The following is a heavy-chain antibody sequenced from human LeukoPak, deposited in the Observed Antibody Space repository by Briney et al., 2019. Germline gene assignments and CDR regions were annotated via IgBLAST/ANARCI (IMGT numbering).Heavy chain of an antibody. J-gene: IGHJ4*02. CDR3: ARSRDGYKIFDY. CDR1: GFTFSSYS. D-gene: IGHD5-24*01. Sequence: GGSLRLSCAASGFTFSSYSMNWVRQAPGKGLEYVSVISSNGGNTYHANSVKGRFTISRDNSKNTLYLQMGSLRAEDTAVYYCARSRDGYKIFDYWGQGTLVTVSS. CDR2: ISSNGGNT. V-gene: IGHV3-64*01.